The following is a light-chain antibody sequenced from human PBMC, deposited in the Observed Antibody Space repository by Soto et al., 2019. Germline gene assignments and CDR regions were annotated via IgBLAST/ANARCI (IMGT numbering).Light chain of an antibody. Sequence: EFVLTQSPGTLSLSPVERATLSGMASQSLTNSFIAWYQQKPGQAPRLLIYDTSSRASGIPDRFSGSGSGTDFTLTISRLETEDFAVFYCQQYGTSEIIFGQGTRLEIK. CDR2: DTS. CDR3: QQYGTSEII. CDR1: QSLTNSF. J-gene: IGKJ5*01. V-gene: IGKV3-20*01.